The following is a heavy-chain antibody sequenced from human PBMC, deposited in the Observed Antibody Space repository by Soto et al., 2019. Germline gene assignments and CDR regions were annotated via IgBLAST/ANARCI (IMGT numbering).Heavy chain of an antibody. CDR2: ITSSGTT. V-gene: IGHV4-59*01. CDR1: GGSISRGY. J-gene: IGHJ4*02. D-gene: IGHD1-20*01. Sequence: SATLSVTCTVSGGSISRGYWTWIRQPPGKGLEWIVYITSSGTTNYSPSLKSRVTVSIDTSKSQFSLNLSSVTAADTAVYYCARLTKVTGTDYWGQGTLVTVS. CDR3: ARLTKVTGTDY.